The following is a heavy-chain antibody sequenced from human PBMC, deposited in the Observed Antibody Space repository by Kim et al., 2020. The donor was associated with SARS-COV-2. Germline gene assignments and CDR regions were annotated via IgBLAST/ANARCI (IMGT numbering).Heavy chain of an antibody. Sequence: SETLSLTCTVSGDSISSNTYYWGWIRQPPGKGLEWIGNIYYTGSNYYNPSLKSRVTISADMSNYQLSLKLSSVTAADTALYYCARLGPIWDKPMDSWGQGTLVTVSS. J-gene: IGHJ4*02. CDR1: GDSISSNTYY. V-gene: IGHV4-39*01. CDR3: ARLGPIWDKPMDS. D-gene: IGHD7-27*01. CDR2: IYYTGSN.